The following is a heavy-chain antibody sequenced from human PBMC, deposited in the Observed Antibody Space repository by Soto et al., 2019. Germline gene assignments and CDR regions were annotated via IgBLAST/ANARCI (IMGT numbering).Heavy chain of an antibody. CDR3: TALSTFGGVIVSSY. D-gene: IGHD3-16*02. CDR2: IKSDGGTT. CDR1: GFSFFDTW. Sequence: PGGSLRLSCTASGFSFFDTWMSWVRQAPGKGLEWVGLIKSDGGTTEYAAPVKGRFSISRDDSKNTVYLQMDSLKTEDTALYYCTALSTFGGVIVSSYWGEGTLVTVSS. V-gene: IGHV3-15*07. J-gene: IGHJ4*02.